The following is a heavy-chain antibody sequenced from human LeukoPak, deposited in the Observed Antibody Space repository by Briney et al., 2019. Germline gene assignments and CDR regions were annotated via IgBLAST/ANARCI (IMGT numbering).Heavy chain of an antibody. D-gene: IGHD6-6*01. CDR2: IYYSGST. V-gene: IGHV4-59*01. Sequence: PSETLSLTCTVSGGSISSYYWSWIRQPPGKGLEWIGYIYYSGSTNYNPSLKSRVTISVDTSKNQFSLKLSSVTAADTAVYYCARDRQLPGWFDPWGQGTLVTVSS. CDR1: GGSISSYY. J-gene: IGHJ5*02. CDR3: ARDRQLPGWFDP.